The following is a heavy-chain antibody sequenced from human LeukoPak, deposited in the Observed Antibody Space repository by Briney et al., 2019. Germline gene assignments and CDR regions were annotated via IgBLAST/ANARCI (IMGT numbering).Heavy chain of an antibody. J-gene: IGHJ4*02. D-gene: IGHD3-22*01. CDR2: IGIPGDT. V-gene: IGHV3-13*04. CDR1: GFTFSRYA. CDR3: AKNGYDSSGYLYFDY. Sequence: GGSLRLSCAASGFTFSRYAMYWVRQVTGRGLEWVSAIGIPGDTYYADSVKGRFTISRDNSENTLYLQMDSLRAEDTAVYYCAKNGYDSSGYLYFDYWGQGTLVTVSS.